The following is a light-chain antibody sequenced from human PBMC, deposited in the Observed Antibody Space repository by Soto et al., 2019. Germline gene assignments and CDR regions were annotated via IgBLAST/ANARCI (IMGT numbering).Light chain of an antibody. CDR3: QQYNNWPQT. V-gene: IGKV3-15*01. CDR1: QSVSSN. J-gene: IGKJ1*01. CDR2: GAS. Sequence: IVMTHSPATLSVSRGEIAALSCRASQSVSSNLAWYQQKPGQAPRLLIYGASTRATGIPARFSGSGSGTEFTLTISSLQSEDFAVYYCQQYNNWPQTFGQGTKVDI.